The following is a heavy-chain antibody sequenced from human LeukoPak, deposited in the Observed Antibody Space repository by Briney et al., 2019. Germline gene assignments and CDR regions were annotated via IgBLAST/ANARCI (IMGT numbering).Heavy chain of an antibody. Sequence: GGSLRLSCAASGFTFSDYYMSWIRQAPGKGLEWVPYISNSGSIIYYADSVKGRFTISRDNAKNSLYLQMNSLRAEDTAVYYCARDLGYSSSWTRWFDPWGQGTLVTVSS. CDR3: ARDLGYSSSWTRWFDP. J-gene: IGHJ5*02. CDR2: ISNSGSII. V-gene: IGHV3-11*04. D-gene: IGHD6-13*01. CDR1: GFTFSDYY.